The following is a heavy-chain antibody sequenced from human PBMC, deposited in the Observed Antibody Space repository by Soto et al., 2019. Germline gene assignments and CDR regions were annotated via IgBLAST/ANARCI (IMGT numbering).Heavy chain of an antibody. CDR3: ARGRDGITMVRGVGDYYYYGMDV. CDR2: IYYSGST. V-gene: IGHV4-30-4*01. Sequence: QVQLQESGPGLVKPSQTLSLTCTVSGGSISSGDYYWSWIRQPPGKGLEWIGYIYYSGSTYYNPSPKGRGTISVDTSKNQFSLKLSSVTAADTAVYYWARGRDGITMVRGVGDYYYYGMDVWGQGTTVTVSS. D-gene: IGHD3-10*01. J-gene: IGHJ6*02. CDR1: GGSISSGDYY.